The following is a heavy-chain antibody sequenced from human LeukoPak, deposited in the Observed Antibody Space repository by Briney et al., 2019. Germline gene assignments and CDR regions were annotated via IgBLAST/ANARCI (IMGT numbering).Heavy chain of an antibody. V-gene: IGHV3-7*05. Sequence: PGGSLRLSCAASGFTFSGSWMSWVRQAPGKGLEWVANINQDGSKKYYVDSVKGRFTISRDNAKNSLYLQMNSLRADDTAVFYRAREWADYTSSSLDSWGQGTLVTVSS. CDR3: AREWADYTSSSLDS. CDR2: INQDGSKK. CDR1: GFTFSGSW. J-gene: IGHJ4*02. D-gene: IGHD6-13*01.